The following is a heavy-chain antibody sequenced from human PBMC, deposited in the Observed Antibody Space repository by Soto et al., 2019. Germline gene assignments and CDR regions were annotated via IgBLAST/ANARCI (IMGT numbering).Heavy chain of an antibody. CDR3: ARDLPAVAGVVHNGMDV. V-gene: IGHV3-13*01. CDR2: IGTAGDT. J-gene: IGHJ6*02. CDR1: GFTFSSYD. Sequence: GGSLRLSCAASGFTFSSYDMHWVRQATGKGLEWVSAIGTAGDTYYPGSVKGRFTISRENAKNSLYLQMNSLRAGDTAVYYCARDLPAVAGVVHNGMDVWGQGTTVTVSS. D-gene: IGHD6-19*01.